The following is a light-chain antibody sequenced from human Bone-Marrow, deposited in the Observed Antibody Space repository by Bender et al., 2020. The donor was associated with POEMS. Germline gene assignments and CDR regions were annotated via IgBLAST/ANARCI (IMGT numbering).Light chain of an antibody. V-gene: IGLV2-11*01. J-gene: IGLJ2*01. CDR3: RSYADGDSVV. Sequence: QSALTQPHSVSGSPGQSVAISCTGTSSDVGGHNSVSWYQQHPGKAPKLLIYDVTKRPAGVPARFSGYNSGNTASLTISGLQGDDEAVYLRRSYADGDSVVFGGGTEKTLL. CDR1: SSDVGGHNS. CDR2: DVT.